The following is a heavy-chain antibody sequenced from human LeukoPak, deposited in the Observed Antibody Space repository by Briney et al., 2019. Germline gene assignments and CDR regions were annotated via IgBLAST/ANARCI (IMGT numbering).Heavy chain of an antibody. CDR3: ARDIRHPDY. V-gene: IGHV3-53*01. CDR1: GFTVSTNY. CDR2: IHSDGIT. J-gene: IGHJ4*02. Sequence: PGGSLRLSCAASGFTVSTNYMSWVRQAPGKGLEWVSIIHSDGITYYADSVKGRFTISSDKSKNTLYLQMNSLRTEDTAVYYCARDIRHPDYWGQGTLVTVSS.